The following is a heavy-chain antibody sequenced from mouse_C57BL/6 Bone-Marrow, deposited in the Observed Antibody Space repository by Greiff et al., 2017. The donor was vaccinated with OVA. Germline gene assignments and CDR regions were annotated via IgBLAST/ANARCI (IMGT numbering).Heavy chain of an antibody. CDR2: IYPGDGDT. CDR1: GYAFSSYW. J-gene: IGHJ4*01. Sequence: QVQLKESGAELVKPGASVKISCKASGYAFSSYWMNWVKQRPGKGLEWIGQIYPGDGDTNYNGKFKGKATLTADKSSSTAYMQLSSLTSEDSAVYFCARPISGDYYAMDYWGQGTSVTVSS. CDR3: ARPISGDYYAMDY. V-gene: IGHV1-80*01. D-gene: IGHD6-2*01.